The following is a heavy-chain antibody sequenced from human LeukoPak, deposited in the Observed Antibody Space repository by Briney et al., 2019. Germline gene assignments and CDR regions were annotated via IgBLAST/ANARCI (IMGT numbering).Heavy chain of an antibody. CDR3: ARRVGSYEYFDY. CDR1: GGTFSNYA. Sequence: SVKVSCKASGGTFSNYAISWVRQAPGQGPEWMGGIIPIFGTTDYAQKFQGRVTITADESTSTDYVELSSLRSEDTAVYYCARRVGSYEYFDYWGQGTLVTVSS. V-gene: IGHV1-69*01. CDR2: IIPIFGTT. D-gene: IGHD3-10*01. J-gene: IGHJ4*02.